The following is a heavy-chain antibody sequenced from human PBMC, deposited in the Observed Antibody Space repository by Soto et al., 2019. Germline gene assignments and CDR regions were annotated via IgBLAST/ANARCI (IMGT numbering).Heavy chain of an antibody. CDR2: INPNSGDT. V-gene: IGHV1-2*02. CDR3: ARDQLPDYYYYGMDV. J-gene: IGHJ6*02. Sequence: QVQLVQSGAEVKKPGASVKVSCKASGYTFTGYYMHWVRQAPGQGPEWMGWINPNSGDTNYAQKFQGGVTMTRDTSNTTAYMELSRLTSDDTAVYYCARDQLPDYYYYGMDVWGQGTTVTVSS. CDR1: GYTFTGYY. D-gene: IGHD1-26*01.